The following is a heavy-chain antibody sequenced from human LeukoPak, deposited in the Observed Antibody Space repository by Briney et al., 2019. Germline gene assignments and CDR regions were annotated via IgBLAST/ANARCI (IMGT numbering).Heavy chain of an antibody. CDR2: ISPASKTI. D-gene: IGHD4-11*01. Sequence: GGSLRLSCAASGFTFSSYSMNWVRQAPGSGLEWVAYISPASKTIKYAASVKGRFIISRDNAKKSLYLQMKSLRAEDTAVYYCARDPYYSNHLDFLGQGTLVTVSS. J-gene: IGHJ4*02. CDR1: GFTFSSYS. V-gene: IGHV3-48*04. CDR3: ARDPYYSNHLDF.